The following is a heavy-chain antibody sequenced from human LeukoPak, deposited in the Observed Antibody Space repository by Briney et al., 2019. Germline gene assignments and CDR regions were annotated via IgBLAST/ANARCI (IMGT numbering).Heavy chain of an antibody. J-gene: IGHJ4*02. CDR2: ISSSSSYI. CDR1: GFTFSSYE. V-gene: IGHV3-21*05. CDR3: ARDRYSSGWYVADAFDY. Sequence: GGSLRLSCAASGFTFSSYEMNWVRQAPGKGLEWVSYISSSSSYIYYADSVKGRFTISRDNAKNSLYLQMNSLRAEDTAVYYCARDRYSSGWYVADAFDYWGQGTLVTVSS. D-gene: IGHD6-19*01.